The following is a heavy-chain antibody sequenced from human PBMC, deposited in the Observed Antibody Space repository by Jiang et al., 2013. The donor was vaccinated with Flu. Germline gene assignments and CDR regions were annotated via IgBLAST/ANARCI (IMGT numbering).Heavy chain of an antibody. J-gene: IGHJ4*02. Sequence: VQLVESGGDVVQPGGSLRLSCAASGFTFSSQGMHWVRQAPGKGLGWVAFIPFAGSEINYADSVKGRFTISRDNSKNMLYLYMSSLRPEDTAVYYCAKFGGVDCWGQGTLVTVSS. D-gene: IGHD3-16*01. V-gene: IGHV3-30*02. CDR2: IPFAGSEI. CDR1: GFTFSSQG. CDR3: AKFGGVDC.